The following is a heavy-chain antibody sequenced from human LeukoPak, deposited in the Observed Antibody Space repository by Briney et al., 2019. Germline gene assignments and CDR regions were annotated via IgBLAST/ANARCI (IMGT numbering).Heavy chain of an antibody. V-gene: IGHV4-39*01. D-gene: IGHD3-22*01. J-gene: IGHJ4*02. CDR1: GGSISSTGYY. CDR2: IYYSGST. CDR3: ARRGSYYYGSSGYYLDS. Sequence: SETLSLTCTVSGGSISSTGYYWGWIRQPPGKGLEWIGSIYYSGSTYYNPSLKSRVTISVDTSKNQFSLRMSSVTSADTAVYYCARRGSYYYGSSGYYLDSWGQGTQVTVSS.